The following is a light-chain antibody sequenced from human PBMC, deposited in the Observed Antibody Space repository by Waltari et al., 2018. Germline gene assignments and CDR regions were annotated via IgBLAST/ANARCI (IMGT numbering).Light chain of an antibody. CDR3: FVWDDSLSGLWV. CDR2: RSV. CDR1: HSNIRINH. V-gene: IGLV1-47*01. Sequence: QSVLTQSPSTSGTPGQRATIPCSGSHSNIRINHVHWSQQLPGTAPKLPIYRSVLRPSGVPVRFSGSRSGTSASLAISGLRSEDEAHYYCFVWDDSLSGLWVFGGGTKLTVL. J-gene: IGLJ3*02.